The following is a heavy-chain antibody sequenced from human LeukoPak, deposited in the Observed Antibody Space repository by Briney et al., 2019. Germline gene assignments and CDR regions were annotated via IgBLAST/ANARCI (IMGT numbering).Heavy chain of an antibody. CDR2: IYYSGST. J-gene: IGHJ4*02. CDR1: GGSISSSSYY. D-gene: IGHD6-13*01. Sequence: SETLSLTCTVSGGSISSSSYYWGWIRQPPGKGLEWIGSIYYSGSTYYNPSLKSRVTISVDTSKNQFSLKLSSVTAADTAVYYCARVPYSSSSGDYFDYWGQGTLVTVSS. CDR3: ARVPYSSSSGDYFDY. V-gene: IGHV4-39*07.